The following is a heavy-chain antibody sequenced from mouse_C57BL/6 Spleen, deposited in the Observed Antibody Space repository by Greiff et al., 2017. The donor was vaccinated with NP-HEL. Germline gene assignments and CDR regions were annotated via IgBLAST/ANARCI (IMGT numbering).Heavy chain of an antibody. CDR1: GYSFTGYY. V-gene: IGHV1-42*01. CDR2: INPSTGGT. Sequence: EVQLQQSGPELVKPGASVKISCKASGYSFTGYYMNWVKQSPEKSLEWIGEINPSTGGTTYNQKFKAKATLTVDKSSSTAYMQLKSLTSEDSAVYYCARSGYGNYGFAYWGQGTLVTVSA. D-gene: IGHD2-1*01. J-gene: IGHJ3*01. CDR3: ARSGYGNYGFAY.